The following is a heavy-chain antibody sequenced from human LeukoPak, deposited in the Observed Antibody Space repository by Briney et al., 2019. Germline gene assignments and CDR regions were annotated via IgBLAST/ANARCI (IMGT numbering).Heavy chain of an antibody. Sequence: GASVKVSCKASGYTFTSYGISWVRQAPGQGLEWMVWISAYNGNTNYAQKLQGRVTMTTDTSTSTAYMELRSLRSDDTAVYYCARYSSSSLFFYGMDVWGQGTTVTVSS. CDR3: ARYSSSSLFFYGMDV. CDR2: ISAYNGNT. V-gene: IGHV1-18*01. J-gene: IGHJ6*02. D-gene: IGHD6-6*01. CDR1: GYTFTSYG.